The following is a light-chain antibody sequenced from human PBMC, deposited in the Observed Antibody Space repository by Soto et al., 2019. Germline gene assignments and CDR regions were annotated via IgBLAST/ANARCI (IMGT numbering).Light chain of an antibody. CDR2: YDD. CDR1: RSNIGNNA. V-gene: IGLV1-36*01. Sequence: QSVLTQPPSVSAAPRQRVTISCSGSRSNIGNNAVNWYQQLPGKAPKLLIYYDDLLPSGVSDRFSGSKSGTSASLAISGLQSEDEADYYCAAWDDSLNGLVFGGGTKLTVL. J-gene: IGLJ2*01. CDR3: AAWDDSLNGLV.